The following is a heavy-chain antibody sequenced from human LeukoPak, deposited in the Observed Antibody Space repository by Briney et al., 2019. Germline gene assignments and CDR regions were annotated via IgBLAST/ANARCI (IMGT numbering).Heavy chain of an antibody. J-gene: IGHJ6*02. V-gene: IGHV4-34*08. D-gene: IGHD5-12*01. CDR2: INPSGST. CDR1: GGTFSGYY. CDR3: ASGWLRYYYGMDV. Sequence: NTSETLSLTCAASGGTFSGYYWSWIRQPPGKGLEWIGEINPSGSTNYNPYLKSRVTTSVDTSKNQFSMKLSSVAAADTAVYYCASGWLRYYYGMDVWGQGTTVTVSS.